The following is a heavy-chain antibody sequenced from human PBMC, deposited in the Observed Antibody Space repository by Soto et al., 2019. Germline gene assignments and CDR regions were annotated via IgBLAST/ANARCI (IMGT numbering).Heavy chain of an antibody. CDR3: ANYGSLFDYYDSSGHQYYFDY. CDR1: GFTFSSYA. D-gene: IGHD3-22*01. CDR2: ISGSGGNT. Sequence: GGSLRLSCAASGFTFSSYAMSWVRQAPGKGLEWVSAISGSGGNTYYADSVKGRFTISRDNSKNTLYLQMNSLRAEDTAVYYCANYGSLFDYYDSSGHQYYFDYWGQGTLVTVSS. V-gene: IGHV3-23*01. J-gene: IGHJ4*02.